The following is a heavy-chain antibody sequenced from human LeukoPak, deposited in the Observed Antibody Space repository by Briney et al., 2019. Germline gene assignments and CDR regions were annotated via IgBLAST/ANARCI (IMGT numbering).Heavy chain of an antibody. Sequence: GGSLRLSCAASKFTFSSYIMHWVRQAPGKGLDWVAVISYDGRNKYYGDSVKGRFTISRDNSKNTLYLQMNSLRPEDTAIYYCARESRDTAMATDYWGQGTLVTVSS. V-gene: IGHV3-30*04. CDR2: ISYDGRNK. D-gene: IGHD5-18*01. CDR3: ARESRDTAMATDY. CDR1: KFTFSSYI. J-gene: IGHJ4*02.